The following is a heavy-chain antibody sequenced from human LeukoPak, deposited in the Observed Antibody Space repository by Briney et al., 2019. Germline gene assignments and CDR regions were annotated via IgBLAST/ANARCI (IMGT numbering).Heavy chain of an antibody. D-gene: IGHD3-22*01. CDR3: ARSPHLLVVIIMFHDY. V-gene: IGHV1-18*01. Sequence: ASVKVSCKASGYTFTSYGISWVRQAPGQGLEWMGWISAYNGNTNYAQKLQGRVTMTTDTSTSTAYMELRSLRSDDTAVYYCARSPHLLVVIIMFHDYWGQGTLSPSPQ. CDR2: ISAYNGNT. CDR1: GYTFTSYG. J-gene: IGHJ4*02.